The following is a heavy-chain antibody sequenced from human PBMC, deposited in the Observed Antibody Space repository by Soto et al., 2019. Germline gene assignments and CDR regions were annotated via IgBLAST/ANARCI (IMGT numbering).Heavy chain of an antibody. D-gene: IGHD4-17*01. CDR2: INHSGST. CDR3: ARGDYGERSVRVWYFDL. CDR1: GGSFSGYY. Sequence: SETLSLTCAVYGGSFSGYYWSWIRQPPGKGLEWIGEINHSGSTNYNPSLKSRVTISVDTSKNQFSLKLSSVTAADTAVYYCARGDYGERSVRVWYFDLWGRGTLVTVSS. V-gene: IGHV4-34*01. J-gene: IGHJ2*01.